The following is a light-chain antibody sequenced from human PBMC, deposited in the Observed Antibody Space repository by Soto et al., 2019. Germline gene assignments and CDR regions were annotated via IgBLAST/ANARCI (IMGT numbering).Light chain of an antibody. CDR2: KTS. CDR3: QQYNTYPLT. CDR1: QSISWW. Sequence: DIQMTQSPSTLSASVGDRVTITCRASQSISWWLAWYQQKPGKAPRVLIYKTSNLQSGVPSRFSGSGSGTEFTLTISNLQPDDFAIYYCQQYNTYPLTFGGGTKVEIK. V-gene: IGKV1-5*03. J-gene: IGKJ4*01.